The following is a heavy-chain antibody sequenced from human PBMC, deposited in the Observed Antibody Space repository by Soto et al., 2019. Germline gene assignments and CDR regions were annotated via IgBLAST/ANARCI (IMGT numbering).Heavy chain of an antibody. D-gene: IGHD3-10*01. CDR2: PIPILSRS. V-gene: IGHV1-69*02. J-gene: IGHJ4*02. Sequence: QMVQSGAEAKKPGSSVKVSCTASGDTFSRCTLSWVRQAPRPGLEWMGRPIPILSRSDYAQKFQVRVSITADNSTSTVYMELSRLRSAGTAVYSCATNYGSGSAPFNNWGQGSLFTVSS. CDR1: GDTFSRCT. CDR3: ATNYGSGSAPFNN.